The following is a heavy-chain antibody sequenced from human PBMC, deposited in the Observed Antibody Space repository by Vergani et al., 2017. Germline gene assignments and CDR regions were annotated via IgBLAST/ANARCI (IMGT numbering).Heavy chain of an antibody. Sequence: QVQLVESGGGLDKPGGSLRLSCAASGFPFSEYYMSWTHQAPGKGWEWVSYISSSSRYTKYADSVKGRSTISGDNAKNSLYLQMNSLRAGATAVYSCTVVLLWFGELCGFDYWGQGTLVTVSS. CDR1: GFPFSEYY. CDR3: TVVLLWFGELCGFDY. CDR2: ISSSSRYT. D-gene: IGHD3-10*01. V-gene: IGHV3-11*05. J-gene: IGHJ4*02.